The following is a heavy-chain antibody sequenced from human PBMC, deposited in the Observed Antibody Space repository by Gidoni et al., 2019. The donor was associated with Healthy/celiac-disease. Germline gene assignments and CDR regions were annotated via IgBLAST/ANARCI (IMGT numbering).Heavy chain of an antibody. V-gene: IGHV4-39*01. CDR1: GGSISSSSYY. Sequence: QLQLQESCPGLVKPSETLSLTCTVSGGSISSSSYYWGWSRQPPGKGLEWIGSIYSSGSTYYNPSLKSRVTIAVDTSKNQFSLKLSSVTAADTAVYYCARSNGYSSGWDAFDIWGQGTMVTVSS. CDR2: IYSSGST. D-gene: IGHD6-19*01. J-gene: IGHJ3*02. CDR3: ARSNGYSSGWDAFDI.